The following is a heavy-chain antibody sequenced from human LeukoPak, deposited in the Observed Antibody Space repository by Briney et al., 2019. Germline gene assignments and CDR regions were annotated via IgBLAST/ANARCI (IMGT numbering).Heavy chain of an antibody. V-gene: IGHV4-59*01. D-gene: IGHD5-24*01. Sequence: PSETLSLTCTVSGGSTSSYYWSWIRQPPGKGLEWIGYIYYSGSTNYNPSLKSRVTISVDTSKNQFSLKLSSVTAADTAVYYCARRADGYNLIDYWGQGTLVTVSS. J-gene: IGHJ4*02. CDR1: GGSTSSYY. CDR2: IYYSGST. CDR3: ARRADGYNLIDY.